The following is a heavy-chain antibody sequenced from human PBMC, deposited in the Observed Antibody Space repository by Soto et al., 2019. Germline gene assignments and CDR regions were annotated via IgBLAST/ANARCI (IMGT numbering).Heavy chain of an antibody. CDR2: IYYSGST. Sequence: QLQLQESGPGLVKPSETLSLTCTVSGGSISSSSYYWGWIRQPPGKGLEWIGSIYYSGSTYYNPSLKSRVTISVDTSKNQFSLKLSSVTAADTAVYYCARQTIIVLMVYAIGGAMDVWGQGTTVTVSS. CDR1: GGSISSSSYY. D-gene: IGHD2-8*01. V-gene: IGHV4-39*01. CDR3: ARQTIIVLMVYAIGGAMDV. J-gene: IGHJ6*02.